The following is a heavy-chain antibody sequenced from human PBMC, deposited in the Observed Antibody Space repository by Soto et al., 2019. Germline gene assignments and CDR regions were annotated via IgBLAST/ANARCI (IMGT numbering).Heavy chain of an antibody. Sequence: GASVKVSCKASGYTFTGYYMHLVRQAPGQGLEWMGWINPNSGGTNYAQKFQGWVTMTRDTSISTAYMELSRLRSGDTAVYYCAREGVAVADGFDYWGQGTLVTVSS. V-gene: IGHV1-2*04. CDR2: INPNSGGT. D-gene: IGHD6-19*01. CDR3: AREGVAVADGFDY. J-gene: IGHJ4*02. CDR1: GYTFTGYY.